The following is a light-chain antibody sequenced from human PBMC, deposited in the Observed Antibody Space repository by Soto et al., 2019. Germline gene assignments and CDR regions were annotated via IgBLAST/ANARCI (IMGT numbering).Light chain of an antibody. V-gene: IGLV2-11*01. Sequence: QSVLTQLRSVSGSPGQSVTFSCTGTSSDVGAYIYVSWYQQHPGKAPKLIIYDVIKRPSGVPDRFSGSTSVNSASLTISGLQADDEADYYCCLYIGATTYVFGTGTKVTVL. CDR2: DVI. CDR3: CLYIGATTYV. CDR1: SSDVGAYIY. J-gene: IGLJ1*01.